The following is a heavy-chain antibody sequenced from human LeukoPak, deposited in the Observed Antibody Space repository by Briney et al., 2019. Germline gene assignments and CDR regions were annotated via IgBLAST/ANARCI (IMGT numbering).Heavy chain of an antibody. Sequence: ASVKVSCKASGYTFTSYYMHWVRQAPGQGLEWMGIINPSGGSTSYAQKFQGRATMTRDTSTSTVYMELSSLRSEDTAVYYCARGMSDYGSGSYYNGGFFNYGMDVWGQGTTVTVSS. CDR3: ARGMSDYGSGSYYNGGFFNYGMDV. CDR2: INPSGGST. CDR1: GYTFTSYY. D-gene: IGHD3-10*01. V-gene: IGHV1-46*01. J-gene: IGHJ6*02.